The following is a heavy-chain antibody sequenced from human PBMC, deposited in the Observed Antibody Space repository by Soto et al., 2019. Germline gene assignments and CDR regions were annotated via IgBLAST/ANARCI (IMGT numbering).Heavy chain of an antibody. J-gene: IGHJ4*02. V-gene: IGHV4-30-4*01. CDR2: IYYSGST. Sequence: QVQLQESGPGLVKPSQTLSLTCTVSGGSISSGDYYWSWIRQPPGKGLEWIGYIYYSGSTYYNPSLKIRVTISVDTSKNQFSRKLSSVTAADTAVYYCARAPRKRDYFDYWGQGTLVTVSS. CDR1: GGSISSGDYY. CDR3: ARAPRKRDYFDY.